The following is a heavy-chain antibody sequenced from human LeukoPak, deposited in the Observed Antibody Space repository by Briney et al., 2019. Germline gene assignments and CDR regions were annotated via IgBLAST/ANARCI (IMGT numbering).Heavy chain of an antibody. CDR1: GFTFSSYA. V-gene: IGHV3-64*01. CDR3: ARVGPSREYSGYDGWYYYGMDV. J-gene: IGHJ6*02. D-gene: IGHD5-12*01. Sequence: PGGSLRLSCAASGFTFSSYAMHWVRQAPGKGLEYVSAISSNGGSTYYANSVKGRFTISRDNSKNTLYLQMGSLRAEDMAVYYCARVGPSREYSGYDGWYYYGMDVWGQGTTVTVSS. CDR2: ISSNGGST.